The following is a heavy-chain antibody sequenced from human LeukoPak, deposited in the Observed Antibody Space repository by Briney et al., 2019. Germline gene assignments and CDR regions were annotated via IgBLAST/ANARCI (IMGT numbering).Heavy chain of an antibody. CDR3: ARDGYSPWYFDY. D-gene: IGHD5-24*01. V-gene: IGHV4-61*01. CDR1: GGSITSGTYF. Sequence: SETLSLTCTVSGGSITSGTYFWGWIRQPPGKGLEWIGYIYYSGSPNYNPSLKSRVTISVDTSKNQFSLKLSSVTAADTAVYYCARDGYSPWYFDYWGQGTLVTVSS. J-gene: IGHJ4*02. CDR2: IYYSGSP.